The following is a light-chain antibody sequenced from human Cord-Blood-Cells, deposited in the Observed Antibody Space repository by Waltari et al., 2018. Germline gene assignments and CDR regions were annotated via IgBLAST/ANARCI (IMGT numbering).Light chain of an antibody. CDR2: DVS. CDR3: CSYAGSYTYV. CDR1: SSDVGGYNY. V-gene: IGLV2-11*01. Sequence: QSALTQPRSVSGSPGQSFTISCTGTSSDVGGYNYVSWYKQHPGKAPKPMIYDVSKRPSGVPDRFSGSKSGNTASLTISGLQAEDEADYYCCSYAGSYTYVFGTGTKVTVL. J-gene: IGLJ1*01.